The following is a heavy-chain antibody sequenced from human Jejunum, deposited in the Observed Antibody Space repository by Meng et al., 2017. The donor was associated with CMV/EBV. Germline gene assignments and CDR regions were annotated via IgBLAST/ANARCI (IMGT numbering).Heavy chain of an antibody. J-gene: IGHJ4*02. CDR3: GRDSMKGGGFDC. V-gene: IGHV3-72*01. Sequence: SGFAFRAQQMGWVRQAPGKGLEWVGRIKNKATSYIAEYAASVRGRFPISRDDSKNSLYLQMNSLKTEDTAVYYCGRDSMKGGGFDCWGQGILVTVSS. CDR2: IKNKATSYIA. CDR1: GFAFRAQQ. D-gene: IGHD3-10*01.